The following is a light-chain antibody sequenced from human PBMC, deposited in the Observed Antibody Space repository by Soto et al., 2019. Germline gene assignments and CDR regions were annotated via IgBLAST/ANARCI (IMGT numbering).Light chain of an antibody. V-gene: IGKV1-5*01. CDR1: ESIRTW. Sequence: DIQMTQSPTTLSASIGDRVTITCRANESIRTWLAWYQHKPGKAPKFLIYDASTLESGVPSRFSGSGSGTEFTLTISSLQPDDFATYYCQQYNNYPRTFGQGTKVEIK. CDR2: DAS. CDR3: QQYNNYPRT. J-gene: IGKJ1*01.